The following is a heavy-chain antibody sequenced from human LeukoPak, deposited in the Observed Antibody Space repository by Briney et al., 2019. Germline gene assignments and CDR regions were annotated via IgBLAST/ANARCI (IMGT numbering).Heavy chain of an antibody. Sequence: SETLSLTCVVYGGSFSGYYWSWIRQPPGKGLEWIGEINHSGSTNYNPSLKSRVTISVDTSKNQFSLKLSSVTAADTAVYYCARMGATVRYDDYWGQGTLVTVSS. V-gene: IGHV4-34*01. CDR2: INHSGST. D-gene: IGHD1-26*01. CDR1: GGSFSGYY. J-gene: IGHJ4*02. CDR3: ARMGATVRYDDY.